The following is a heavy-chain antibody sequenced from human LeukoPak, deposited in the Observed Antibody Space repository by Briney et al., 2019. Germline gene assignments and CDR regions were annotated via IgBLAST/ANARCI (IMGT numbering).Heavy chain of an antibody. CDR2: ISYDGSNK. D-gene: IGHD6-13*01. Sequence: GGSLRLSCAASGFTFSSYAMHWVRQAPGKGLEWVAVISYDGSNKYYADSVKGRFTISRDNSKNTLYLQMNSLRAEDTAVYYCARDERIVAAGIGEVGYWGQGTLVTVSS. V-gene: IGHV3-30*04. CDR1: GFTFSSYA. CDR3: ARDERIVAAGIGEVGY. J-gene: IGHJ4*02.